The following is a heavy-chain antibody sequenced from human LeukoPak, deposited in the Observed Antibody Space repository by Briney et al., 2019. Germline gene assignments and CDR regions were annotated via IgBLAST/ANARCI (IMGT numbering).Heavy chain of an antibody. CDR2: IYPGDSDT. CDR1: GYNFTSYW. V-gene: IGHV5-51*01. J-gene: IGHJ4*02. D-gene: IGHD3-22*01. CDR3: ARQGGYYDSSGYIGY. Sequence: GESLKISCQGSGYNFTSYWIGWVRQLPGKGLEWMGIIYPGDSDTRYSPAFQGQVTISADKSISIAYLQWSSLKASDTAMYYCARQGGYYDSSGYIGYWGQGTLVTVSS.